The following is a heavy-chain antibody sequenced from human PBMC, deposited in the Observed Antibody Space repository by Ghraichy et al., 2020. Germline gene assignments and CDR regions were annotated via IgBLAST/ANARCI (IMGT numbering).Heavy chain of an antibody. V-gene: IGHV3-21*01. CDR3: ARDLRSLRLYYGMDV. J-gene: IGHJ6*02. Sequence: GGSLRLSCAASGFTFSSYSMNWVRQAPGKGLEWVSSISSSSSYIYYADSVKGRFTISRDNAKNSLYLQMNSLRAEDTAVYYCARDLRSLRLYYGMDVWGQGTTVTVSS. D-gene: IGHD3-16*01. CDR2: ISSSSSYI. CDR1: GFTFSSYS.